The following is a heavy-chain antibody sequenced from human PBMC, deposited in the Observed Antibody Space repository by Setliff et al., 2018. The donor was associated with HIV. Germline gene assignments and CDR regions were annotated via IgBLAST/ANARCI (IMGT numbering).Heavy chain of an antibody. CDR1: GGSFSGYY. CDR2: IHTSGST. D-gene: IGHD3-22*01. CDR3: ARVGDFYDSSGYYSVLDAFDI. J-gene: IGHJ3*02. Sequence: PSETLSLTCAVYGGSFSGYYWSWIRQPAGKGLEWIGRIHTSGSTNYNPSLKSRATLSLDTSKNQFSLKLSSVTAADTAVYYCARVGDFYDSSGYYSVLDAFDIWGRGTMVTV. V-gene: IGHV4-59*10.